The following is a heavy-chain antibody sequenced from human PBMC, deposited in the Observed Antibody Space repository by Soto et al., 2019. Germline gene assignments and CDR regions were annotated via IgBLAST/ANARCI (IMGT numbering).Heavy chain of an antibody. V-gene: IGHV1-69*02. CDR1: GGTFSSYT. Sequence: QVQLVQSGAEVKKPGSSVKVSCKASGGTFSSYTISWVRQAPGQGLEWMGRIIPILDIASYAQKFQGRVTITADKSTSTAYMELSSLISEDTAVYYCARSRRGYSYGANYYFDYWGQGTLVTVSP. CDR2: IIPILDIA. J-gene: IGHJ4*02. CDR3: ARSRRGYSYGANYYFDY. D-gene: IGHD5-18*01.